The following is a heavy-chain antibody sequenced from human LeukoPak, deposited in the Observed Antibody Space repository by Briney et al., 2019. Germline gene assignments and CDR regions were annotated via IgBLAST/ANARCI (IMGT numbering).Heavy chain of an antibody. Sequence: GGSLRLSCAASGFTFSSYAMHWVRQAPGKGLEWVAVISYDGSNKYYADSVKGRFTISRDNSKNTLYLQMNSLRAEDTAVYYCARALLDSSGYYGSGFDYWGRGTLVTVSS. V-gene: IGHV3-30-3*01. CDR3: ARALLDSSGYYGSGFDY. D-gene: IGHD3-22*01. CDR1: GFTFSSYA. CDR2: ISYDGSNK. J-gene: IGHJ4*02.